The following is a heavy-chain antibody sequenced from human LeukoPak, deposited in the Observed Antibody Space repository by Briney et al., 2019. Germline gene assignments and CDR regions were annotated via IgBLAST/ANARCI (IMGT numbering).Heavy chain of an antibody. D-gene: IGHD6-13*01. Sequence: SETLSLTCTVSGYSISSGYDWGWIRQAPGKRLEWLGSIYYSGSTNYNPSLKSRVTISVDTSKNQFSLKLSSVTAADTAVYYCARISSSNWYNERGAFDVWGQGTMVTVSS. CDR1: GYSISSGYD. CDR2: IYYSGST. J-gene: IGHJ3*01. V-gene: IGHV4-38-2*02. CDR3: ARISSSNWYNERGAFDV.